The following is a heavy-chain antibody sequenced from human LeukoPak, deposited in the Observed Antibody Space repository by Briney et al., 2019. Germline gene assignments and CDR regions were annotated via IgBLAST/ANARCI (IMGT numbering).Heavy chain of an antibody. CDR1: GGSTSSYY. V-gene: IGHV4-59*12. J-gene: IGHJ3*02. Sequence: PSETPSLTCTLSGGSTSSYYWSTSSAHPQGRVWWGWYIYIRVSTNYNPPPKSRATISVDTSKNQSSLNLSSLTAEGTAVYYIAGEWDNWNAGALDIWGERTMVTVSS. CDR3: AGEWDNWNAGALDI. D-gene: IGHD1-20*01. CDR2: IYIRVST.